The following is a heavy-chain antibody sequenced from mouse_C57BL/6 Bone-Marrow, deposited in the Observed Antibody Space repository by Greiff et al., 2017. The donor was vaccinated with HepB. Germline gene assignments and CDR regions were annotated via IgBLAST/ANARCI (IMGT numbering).Heavy chain of an antibody. J-gene: IGHJ4*01. CDR2: ISSGGSYT. CDR3: ARHPSYDGFLYAMDY. Sequence: DVKLVESGGDLVKPGGSLKLSCAASGFTFSSYGMSWVRQTPDKRLEWVATISSGGSYTYYPDSVKGRFTISRDNAKNTLYLQMSSLKSEDTAMYYCARHPSYDGFLYAMDYWGQGTSVTVSS. D-gene: IGHD2-3*01. V-gene: IGHV5-6*02. CDR1: GFTFSSYG.